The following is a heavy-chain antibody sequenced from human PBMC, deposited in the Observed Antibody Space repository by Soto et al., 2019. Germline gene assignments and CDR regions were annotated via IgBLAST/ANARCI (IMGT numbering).Heavy chain of an antibody. CDR3: ARLSFGDQGNY. J-gene: IGHJ4*02. V-gene: IGHV4-59*01. D-gene: IGHD2-21*02. CDR1: GDSMSGYY. Sequence: QVQLQESGPGLVKPSETLSLTCTVCGDSMSGYYWSWIRQSPGRRLEWIGYIFHSGTTNYNPSLKSRLSMSVDASKNQFSLRVTSVTAADTAIYYCARLSFGDQGNYWGQGTLVTVSS. CDR2: IFHSGTT.